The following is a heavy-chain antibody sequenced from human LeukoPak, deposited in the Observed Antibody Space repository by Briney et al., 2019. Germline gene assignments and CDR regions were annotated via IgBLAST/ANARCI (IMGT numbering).Heavy chain of an antibody. Sequence: SQTLSLTCTVSGGSISSGDYYWSWIRQPPGKGLEWIGYIYYSGSTYYNPSLKSRVTISVDTSKNQFSLKPSSVTAADTAVYYCARDRWGGRDWNYGNHNWFDPWGQGTLVTVSS. J-gene: IGHJ5*02. CDR2: IYYSGST. CDR3: ARDRWGGRDWNYGNHNWFDP. V-gene: IGHV4-30-4*01. CDR1: GGSISSGDYY. D-gene: IGHD1-7*01.